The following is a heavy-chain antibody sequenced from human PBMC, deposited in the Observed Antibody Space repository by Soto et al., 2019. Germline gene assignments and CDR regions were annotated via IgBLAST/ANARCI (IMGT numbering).Heavy chain of an antibody. CDR1: GYTFNSYY. Sequence: ASVKASCKASGYTFNSYYMNWVRQAPGQGLEWMGIINPSGGSTSYAQKFQGRVTMTRDTSPSTVYMELSSLRSEETAVYYCASVSLKGGYYYGMDVWGQGTTVTVSS. CDR3: ASVSLKGGYYYGMDV. D-gene: IGHD1-26*01. CDR2: INPSGGST. J-gene: IGHJ6*02. V-gene: IGHV1-46*02.